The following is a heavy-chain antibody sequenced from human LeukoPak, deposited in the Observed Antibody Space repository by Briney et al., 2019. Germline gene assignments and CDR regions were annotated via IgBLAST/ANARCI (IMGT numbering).Heavy chain of an antibody. Sequence: PSETLSLTCAVYGGSFSGYYWSWIRQPPGKGLEWIGEINHSGSTNYNPSLKSRVTISVDTSKNQFSLKLSSVTAADTAVYYCARKNYFDYWGQEPWSPSPQ. CDR1: GGSFSGYY. CDR2: INHSGST. J-gene: IGHJ4*01. V-gene: IGHV4-34*01. CDR3: ARKNYFDY.